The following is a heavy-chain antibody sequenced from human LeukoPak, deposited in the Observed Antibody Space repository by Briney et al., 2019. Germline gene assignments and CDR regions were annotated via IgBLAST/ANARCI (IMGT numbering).Heavy chain of an antibody. CDR1: GYTFSSYW. CDR3: ARQNDFRLDY. J-gene: IGHJ4*02. V-gene: IGHV5-51*01. Sequence: GESLKISCKGSGYTFSSYWIGWVRQMPGKGLEWMGIIYPGDSDTRYSPSLQGQVTISVDTSIGTAYLQWSSLKSSDTAIYYCARQNDFRLDYWGQGTLVTVSS. D-gene: IGHD3-3*01. CDR2: IYPGDSDT.